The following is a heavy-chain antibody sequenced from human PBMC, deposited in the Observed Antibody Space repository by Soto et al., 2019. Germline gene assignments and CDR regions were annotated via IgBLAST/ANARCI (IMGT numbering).Heavy chain of an antibody. V-gene: IGHV1-69*12. J-gene: IGHJ6*02. D-gene: IGHD3-22*01. Sequence: QVQLVQSGAEVKKPGSSVKVSCKASGGTFSSYAISWVRQAPGQGLEWMGGIIPIFDTADYAQKFQGRVTITADESTNTGNRVLSRLRSEDTAVYYCVGHSSGVPGYYYGMDVWGQGNTVTVSS. CDR2: IIPIFDTA. CDR1: GGTFSSYA. CDR3: VGHSSGVPGYYYGMDV.